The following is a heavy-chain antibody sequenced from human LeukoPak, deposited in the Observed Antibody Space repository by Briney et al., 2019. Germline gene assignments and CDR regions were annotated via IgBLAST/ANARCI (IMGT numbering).Heavy chain of an antibody. Sequence: GGSLRLSCAASGFTFSDYYMSWIRQAPGKGLEGVSYISSSGSTIYYADSVKGRFTISRDNARQTLYLTMNSLRAEDTAVYYCARAGGDLYSGSGSSHFDYWGQGTLVTVSS. CDR2: ISSSGSTI. CDR1: GFTFSDYY. J-gene: IGHJ4*02. CDR3: ARAGGDLYSGSGSSHFDY. V-gene: IGHV3-11*01. D-gene: IGHD3-10*01.